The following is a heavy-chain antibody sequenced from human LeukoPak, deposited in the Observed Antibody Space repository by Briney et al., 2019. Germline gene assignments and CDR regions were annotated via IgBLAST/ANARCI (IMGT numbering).Heavy chain of an antibody. J-gene: IGHJ4*02. D-gene: IGHD3/OR15-3a*01. Sequence: GGSLRLSCAASGFTFSSYSMNWVRQAPGKGLEWVSSISSSSSYIYYADSVKGRFTISRDNAKNSLYLQMNSLRAEDTAVYYCARGYFGGTGYYKTDYWGQGTLVTVSS. V-gene: IGHV3-21*01. CDR1: GFTFSSYS. CDR3: ARGYFGGTGYYKTDY. CDR2: ISSSSSYI.